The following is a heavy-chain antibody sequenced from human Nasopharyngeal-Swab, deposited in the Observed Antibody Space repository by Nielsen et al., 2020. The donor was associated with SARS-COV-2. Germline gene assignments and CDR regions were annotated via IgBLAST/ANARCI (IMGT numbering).Heavy chain of an antibody. D-gene: IGHD2-15*01. CDR2: ISAYNGST. CDR3: ARDPAVYCSGGSCYSAGAHDDY. J-gene: IGHJ4*02. V-gene: IGHV1-18*01. CDR1: GYTFTSYG. Sequence: ASVKVSCKASGYTFTSYGISWVRQAPGQGLEWMGWISAYNGSTNYAQKLQGRVTMTTDTSTSTAYMELRSLRSDDTAVYYCARDPAVYCSGGSCYSAGAHDDYWGQGTLVTVSS.